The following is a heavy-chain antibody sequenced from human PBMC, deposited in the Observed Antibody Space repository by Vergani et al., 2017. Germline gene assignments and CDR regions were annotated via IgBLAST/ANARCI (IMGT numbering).Heavy chain of an antibody. Sequence: QVQLQESGPGLVKPSQTLSRTCTVSGGSISSGDYYWSWIRQPPGKGLEWIGYIHYSGRTSHNPSLKSRVTITLDTSKNQFSLKLSSVTAADTAVYYCANKQWVYYYMDVWGKGTTVTVSS. J-gene: IGHJ6*03. CDR3: ANKQWVYYYMDV. CDR1: GGSISSGDYY. CDR2: IHYSGRT. D-gene: IGHD1-26*01. V-gene: IGHV4-30-4*01.